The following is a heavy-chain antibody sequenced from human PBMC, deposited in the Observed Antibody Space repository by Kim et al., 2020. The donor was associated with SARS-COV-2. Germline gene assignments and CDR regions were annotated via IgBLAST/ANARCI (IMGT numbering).Heavy chain of an antibody. CDR3: ARQGLGSSWVFDS. D-gene: IGHD6-13*01. V-gene: IGHV4-59*08. CDR1: GGSMSSYY. CDR2: IYYSGST. J-gene: IGHJ4*02. Sequence: SETLSLTCSVSGGSMSSYYWSWIRQPPGKALEWIGYIYYSGSTSYNPSLRSRVTISVETSENQFSLKMTSVTAADTAVYYCARQGLGSSWVFDSWGQGTL.